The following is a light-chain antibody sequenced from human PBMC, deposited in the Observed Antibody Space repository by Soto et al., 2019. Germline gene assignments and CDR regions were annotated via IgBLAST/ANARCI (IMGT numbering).Light chain of an antibody. J-gene: IGLJ3*02. Sequence: QSARTQPRSVSGSPGQSVTISCNGTSSDVGVYNYVSWYQQHPGKAPQLVIYDVIKRPSGVPDRFSGSKSGNTASLIISGLQAEDEADYYCCSYAGSSLWVFGGGTQLTVL. V-gene: IGLV2-11*01. CDR1: SSDVGVYNY. CDR2: DVI. CDR3: CSYAGSSLWV.